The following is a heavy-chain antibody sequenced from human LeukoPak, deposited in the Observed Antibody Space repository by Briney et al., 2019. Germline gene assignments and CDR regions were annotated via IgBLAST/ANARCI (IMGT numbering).Heavy chain of an antibody. Sequence: SETLSLTCTVSGGSISSGSYYWSWIRQPAGKGLEWIGRIYTSGSTNYNPPLKSRVTISVDTSKNQFSLKLSSVTAADTAVYYCARFGYYDSSGFDYWGQGTLVTVSS. J-gene: IGHJ4*02. D-gene: IGHD3-22*01. V-gene: IGHV4-61*02. CDR1: GGSISSGSYY. CDR2: IYTSGST. CDR3: ARFGYYDSSGFDY.